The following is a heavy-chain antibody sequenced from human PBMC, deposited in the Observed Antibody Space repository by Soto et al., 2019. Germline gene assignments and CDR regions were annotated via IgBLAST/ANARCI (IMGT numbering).Heavy chain of an antibody. CDR2: IYYSGTT. J-gene: IGHJ4*02. D-gene: IGHD3-3*01. V-gene: IGHV4-59*08. Sequence: SETLSLTCTISNGSIGTNYWSWLRQPPGKPLEWIGHIYYSGTTNYNPSLKSRVTLSVDMSKSQFSLKLTSATAADTAVYYCARHRWTSGYYLVFDSWGQGTLVTVSS. CDR1: NGSIGTNY. CDR3: ARHRWTSGYYLVFDS.